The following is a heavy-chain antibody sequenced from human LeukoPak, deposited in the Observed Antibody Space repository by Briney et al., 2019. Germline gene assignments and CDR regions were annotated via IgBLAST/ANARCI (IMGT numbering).Heavy chain of an antibody. CDR3: ARTLGDYCSSTSCYNVDAFDI. CDR2: IYTSGST. CDR1: GGSISSYY. V-gene: IGHV4-4*07. D-gene: IGHD2-2*02. J-gene: IGHJ3*02. Sequence: PSETLSLTCTVSGGSISSYYWSWIRQPAGKGLEWIGRIYTSGSTNYNPSLKSRVTMSVDTSKNQFSLKLSSVTAADTAVYYCARTLGDYCSSTSCYNVDAFDIWGQGTMVTVSS.